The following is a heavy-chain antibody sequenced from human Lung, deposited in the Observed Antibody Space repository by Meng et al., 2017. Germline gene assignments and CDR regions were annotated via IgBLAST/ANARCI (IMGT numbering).Heavy chain of an antibody. Sequence: QVQRQESGPGLVKPSQTLSLTCTVSVGSISSSNYYWSWIRQPPGKGLEWSGHIYNSGSTYYNPSLKSRITISVDTSKNQFSLKLSSVTAADTAVYYCARGQKGYFDLWGRGTLVTVSS. J-gene: IGHJ2*01. CDR3: ARGQKGYFDL. CDR1: VGSISSSNYY. CDR2: IYNSGST. V-gene: IGHV4-30-4*01.